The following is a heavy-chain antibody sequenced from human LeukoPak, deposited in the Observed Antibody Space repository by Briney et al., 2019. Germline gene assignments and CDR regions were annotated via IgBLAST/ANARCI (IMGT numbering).Heavy chain of an antibody. V-gene: IGHV5-51*01. CDR3: ARQAVVVPAAIFPSGNWFDP. D-gene: IGHD2-2*01. CDR2: IYPGDSDT. Sequence: RAGESLKISCKGSGYSFTSYWIGWVRQMPGKGLEWMGIIYPGDSDTRYSPSFQGQVTISADKSISTAYLQWSSLKASDTAMYYCARQAVVVPAAIFPSGNWFDPWGQGTLVTVSS. CDR1: GYSFTSYW. J-gene: IGHJ5*02.